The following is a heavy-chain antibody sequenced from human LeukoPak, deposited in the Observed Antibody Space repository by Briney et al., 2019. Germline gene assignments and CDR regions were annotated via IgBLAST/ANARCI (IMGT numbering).Heavy chain of an antibody. J-gene: IGHJ4*02. CDR3: ARDLGPGYCSSTSCSVYFDY. CDR1: GFTFSSYS. V-gene: IGHV3-48*01. D-gene: IGHD2-2*01. Sequence: GGSLRLSCAASGFTFSSYSMNWVRQAPGKGLEWVSYISSSSSTIYYADSVKGRFTISRDNSKNTLYLQMNSLRAEDTAVYYCARDLGPGYCSSTSCSVYFDYWGQGTLVTVSS. CDR2: ISSSSSTI.